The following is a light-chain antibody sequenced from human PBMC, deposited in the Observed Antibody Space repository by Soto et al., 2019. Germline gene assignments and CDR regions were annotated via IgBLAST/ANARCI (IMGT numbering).Light chain of an antibody. Sequence: EIVLTQSPGTLSLSPGERATLSCRASQSISSSYLAWYKEKPGQAPMLLIYGASRRATGIPDRFSGSGSGTDFTLTISSLEPEDVAVFYCQQYGSTPPYTFGQGTKLEI. CDR2: GAS. CDR3: QQYGSTPPYT. J-gene: IGKJ2*01. V-gene: IGKV3-20*01. CDR1: QSISSSY.